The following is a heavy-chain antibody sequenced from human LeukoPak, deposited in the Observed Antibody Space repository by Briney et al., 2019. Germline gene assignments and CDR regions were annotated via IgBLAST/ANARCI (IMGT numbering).Heavy chain of an antibody. V-gene: IGHV4-59*01. CDR1: GGSFSSYY. J-gene: IGHJ3*02. CDR2: IYYSGST. Sequence: SETLSLTCAVYGGSFSSYYWSWIRQPPGKGLEWIGYIYYSGSTNYNPSLKSRVTISVDTSKNQFSLKLSSVTAADTAVYYCASGYCSGGSCYHFDDAFDIWGQGTMVTVSS. D-gene: IGHD2-15*01. CDR3: ASGYCSGGSCYHFDDAFDI.